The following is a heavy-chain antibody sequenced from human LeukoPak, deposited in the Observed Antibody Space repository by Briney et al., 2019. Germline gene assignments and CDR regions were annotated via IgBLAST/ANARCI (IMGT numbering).Heavy chain of an antibody. CDR2: ISAKDGNT. V-gene: IGHV1-18*01. CDR1: GYTFTNYG. D-gene: IGHD3-22*01. J-gene: IGHJ4*02. CDR3: ARDRQDYYDSSGYFDN. Sequence: VGSVKVSCKASGYTFTNYGISWVRQAPGQGLQWMGWISAKDGNTKYAEKFQGRGTMTTDTSTNTAYVELRSLRSDDTAVYYRARDRQDYYDSSGYFDNWGQGTLVTVSS.